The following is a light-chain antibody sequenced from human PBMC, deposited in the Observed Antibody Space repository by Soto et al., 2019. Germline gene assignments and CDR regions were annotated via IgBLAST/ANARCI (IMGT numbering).Light chain of an antibody. CDR2: GAS. J-gene: IGKJ5*01. CDR3: QQYGSSPPIT. V-gene: IGKV3-20*01. Sequence: EIVLTQSPATLSVSPGERATLSCRASQSVSSSLAWYQQKPGQAPRLLIYGASSRATRIPDRFSGSGSGTDFTLTISRLEPEDFAVYYCQQYGSSPPITFGQGTRLEIK. CDR1: QSVSSS.